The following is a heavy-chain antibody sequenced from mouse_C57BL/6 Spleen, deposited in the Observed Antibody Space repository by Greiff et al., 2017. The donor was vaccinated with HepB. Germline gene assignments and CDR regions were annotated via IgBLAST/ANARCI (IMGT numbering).Heavy chain of an antibody. V-gene: IGHV1-22*01. CDR3: ARGYYDYDDWFAY. D-gene: IGHD2-4*01. CDR1: GYTFTDYN. J-gene: IGHJ3*01. Sequence: EVQLQESGPELVKPGASVKMSCKASGYTFTDYNMHWVKQSHGKSLEWIGYINPNNGGTSYNQKFKGKATLTVNKSSSTAYMELRSLTSEDSAVYYCARGYYDYDDWFAYWGQGTLVTVSA. CDR2: INPNNGGT.